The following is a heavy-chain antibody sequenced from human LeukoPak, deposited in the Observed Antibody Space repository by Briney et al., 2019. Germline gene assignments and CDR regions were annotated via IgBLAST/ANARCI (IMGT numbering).Heavy chain of an antibody. CDR1: AGSFSGYY. Sequence: PSETLSLTCALCAGSFSGYYWSWIRQPPGKGLEWSGEINHSGSTNYNASLRSRVTISVDTSKNQFSLKLNSVTAADTAVFYCARGRGYNAFDYWGQGTLVTVSS. CDR2: INHSGST. V-gene: IGHV4-34*01. CDR3: ARGRGYNAFDY. D-gene: IGHD5-24*01. J-gene: IGHJ4*02.